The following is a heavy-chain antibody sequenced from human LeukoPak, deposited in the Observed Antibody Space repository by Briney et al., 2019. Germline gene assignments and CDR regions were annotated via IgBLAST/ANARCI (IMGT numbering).Heavy chain of an antibody. V-gene: IGHV3-7*01. D-gene: IGHD3-10*01. CDR2: IKEDGSET. Sequence: GGSLRLSCVASGFTFSSYGMNWVRQAPGKELEWVANIKEDGSETFYGDSVKGRFTISRDNAENSLNLQMNNLRPEDTAMYYCARPLFGAISPGYWGQGTLVTVSS. J-gene: IGHJ4*02. CDR1: GFTFSSYG. CDR3: ARPLFGAISPGY.